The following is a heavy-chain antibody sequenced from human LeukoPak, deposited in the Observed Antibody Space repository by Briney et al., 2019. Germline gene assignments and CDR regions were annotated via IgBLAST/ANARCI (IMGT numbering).Heavy chain of an antibody. V-gene: IGHV1-2*02. CDR3: ARDPPKIAVAGNFDY. CDR1: GYSFSSHA. Sequence: ASVMVSCKASGYSFSSHAMNWVRQAPGQGLEWMGWINPNSGGTNYAQKFQGRVTMTRDTSISTAYMELSRLRSDDTAVYYCARDPPKIAVAGNFDYWGQGTLVTVSS. D-gene: IGHD6-19*01. J-gene: IGHJ4*02. CDR2: INPNSGGT.